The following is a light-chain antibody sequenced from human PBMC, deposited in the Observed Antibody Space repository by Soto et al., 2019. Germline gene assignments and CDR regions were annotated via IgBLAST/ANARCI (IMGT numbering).Light chain of an antibody. Sequence: EIMVTQSPGTLSLSPGERATLSCRASQRVSGNYLAWYQQKPGQAPRLLIYAASRRATGIPDRFSGSGSGTDFTLTISRLEPEDFAVYYCQQYGSSPWTFGQRTMVDVK. CDR2: AAS. J-gene: IGKJ1*01. V-gene: IGKV3-20*01. CDR3: QQYGSSPWT. CDR1: QRVSGNY.